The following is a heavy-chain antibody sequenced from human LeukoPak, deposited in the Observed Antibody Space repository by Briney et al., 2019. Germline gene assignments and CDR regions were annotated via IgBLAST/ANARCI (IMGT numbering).Heavy chain of an antibody. CDR1: GFILSTHG. D-gene: IGHD1-26*01. CDR2: MWYDGSRE. Sequence: GGSLRLSCAASGFILSTHGMHWVRQAPGKGREWVAGMWYDGSREDYADSVKGRFTISRDMSKNTLNLQMNSLRVEDTAMFYCARDLSFGSLDFRGQGTLVTVSS. V-gene: IGHV3-33*01. CDR3: ARDLSFGSLDF. J-gene: IGHJ4*02.